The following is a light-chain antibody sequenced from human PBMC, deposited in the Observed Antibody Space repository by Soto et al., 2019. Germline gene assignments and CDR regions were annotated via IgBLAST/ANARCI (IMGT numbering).Light chain of an antibody. V-gene: IGLV1-40*01. CDR3: QSYDSSLSGWV. CDR2: GNS. J-gene: IGLJ3*02. CDR1: SSNIGAGYD. Sequence: QPVLTQPPSVSGAPGQRVTISCTGSSSNIGAGYDVHWYQQLPGTAPKLLIYGNSNRPSGVPDRFSGSKSGTSASLAITGLHAEDEADYYCQSYDSSLSGWVFGGGTQLTVL.